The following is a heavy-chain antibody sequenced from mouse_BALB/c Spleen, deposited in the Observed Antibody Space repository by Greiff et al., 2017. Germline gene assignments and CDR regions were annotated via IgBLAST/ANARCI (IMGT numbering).Heavy chain of an antibody. Sequence: EVHLVESGGGLVKPGGSLKLSCAASGFTFSDYYMYWVRQTPEKRLEWVATISDGGSYTYYPDSVKGRFTISRDNAKNNLYLQMSSLKSEDTAMYYCARDRYDGTRAMDYWGQGTSVTVSS. CDR2: ISDGGSYT. D-gene: IGHD2-14*01. CDR1: GFTFSDYY. CDR3: ARDRYDGTRAMDY. J-gene: IGHJ4*01. V-gene: IGHV5-4*02.